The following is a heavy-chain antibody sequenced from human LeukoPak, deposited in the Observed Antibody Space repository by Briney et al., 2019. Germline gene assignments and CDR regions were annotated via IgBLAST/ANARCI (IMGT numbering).Heavy chain of an antibody. V-gene: IGHV3-48*03. CDR2: ISSSGSTI. D-gene: IGHD3-9*01. CDR1: GFTFSGSA. Sequence: PGGSLRLSCAASGFTFSGSARRWVRQASGKGLEWVSYISSSGSTIYYADSVKGRFTISRDNAKNSLYLQMNSLRAEDTAVYYCASFFSPISLDWLHQGYYGMDVWGQGTTVTVSS. J-gene: IGHJ6*02. CDR3: ASFFSPISLDWLHQGYYGMDV.